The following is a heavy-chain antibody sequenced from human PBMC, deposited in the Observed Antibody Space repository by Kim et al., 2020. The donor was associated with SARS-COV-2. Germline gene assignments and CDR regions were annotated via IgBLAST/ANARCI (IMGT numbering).Heavy chain of an antibody. CDR2: ISGDGGST. D-gene: IGHD3-9*01. J-gene: IGHJ6*02. V-gene: IGHV3-43*02. CDR3: AKATRNYGILTGYYFAGMDV. Sequence: GGSLRLSCAASGFTFDDYAMHWVRQAPGKGLEWVSLISGDGGSTYYADSVKGRFTISRDNSKNSLYLQMNSLRTEDTALYYCAKATRNYGILTGYYFAGMDVWGQGTTVTVSS. CDR1: GFTFDDYA.